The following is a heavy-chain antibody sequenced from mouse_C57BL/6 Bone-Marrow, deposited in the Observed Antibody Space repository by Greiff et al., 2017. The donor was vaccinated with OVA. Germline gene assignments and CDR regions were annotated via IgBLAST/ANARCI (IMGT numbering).Heavy chain of an antibody. V-gene: IGHV1-55*01. CDR1: GYTFTSYW. Sequence: QVQLKESGAELVKPGASVKMSCKASGYTFTSYWITWVKQRPGQGLEWIGDIYPGSGSTNYNEKFKSKATLTVDTSSSTAYMQLSSLTSEDSAVYYCARGPLYYYGSSDYWGQGTTLTVSS. J-gene: IGHJ2*01. CDR3: ARGPLYYYGSSDY. D-gene: IGHD1-1*01. CDR2: IYPGSGST.